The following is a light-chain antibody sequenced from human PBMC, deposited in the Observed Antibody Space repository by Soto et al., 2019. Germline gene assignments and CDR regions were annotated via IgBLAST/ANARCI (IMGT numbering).Light chain of an antibody. CDR2: GAS. J-gene: IGKJ3*01. Sequence: EIVLTQSPGTLSLSPGERATLSCRASQSVSSSYLAWYQQKPGQAPRLLIYGASSSATGIPDRFSVSASGTDFTLTISRLEPEDFAVYYCQHYGTSALFGPGTKVYIK. V-gene: IGKV3-20*01. CDR3: QHYGTSAL. CDR1: QSVSSSY.